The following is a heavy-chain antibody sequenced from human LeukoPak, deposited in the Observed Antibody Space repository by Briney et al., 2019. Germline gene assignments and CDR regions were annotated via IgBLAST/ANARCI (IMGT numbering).Heavy chain of an antibody. CDR3: AIHLTGYYSPCDY. J-gene: IGHJ4*02. D-gene: IGHD3-9*01. CDR2: IIPIFGTA. V-gene: IGHV1-69*13. CDR1: GGTFSSYA. Sequence: SVKVSCKASGGTFSSYAISWVRQAPGQGLEWIGGIIPIFGTANYAQKFQGRVTITADESTSTAYMELSSLRSEDTAAYYCAIHLTGYYSPCDYWGQGTLVSVSS.